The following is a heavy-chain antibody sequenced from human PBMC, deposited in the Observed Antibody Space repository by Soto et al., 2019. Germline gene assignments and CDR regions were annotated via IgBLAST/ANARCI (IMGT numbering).Heavy chain of an antibody. V-gene: IGHV4-31*03. D-gene: IGHD6-6*01. J-gene: IGHJ4*02. CDR3: ARGETGNIAASPLIDY. CDR2: IYYSGST. CDR1: GGSISSGGYY. Sequence: SETLSLTCTVSGGSISSGGYYWSWIRQHPGKGLEWIGYIYYSGSTYYNPSLKSRVTISVDTSKNQFSLKLSSVTAADTAVYYCARGETGNIAASPLIDYCAQGTLVTVSS.